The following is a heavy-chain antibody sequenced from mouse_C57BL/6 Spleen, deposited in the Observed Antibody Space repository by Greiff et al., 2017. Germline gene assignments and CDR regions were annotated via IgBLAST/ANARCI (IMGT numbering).Heavy chain of an antibody. CDR3: AKGGYYGSSYPFAY. CDR2: IWGGGST. Sequence: VKLVESGPGLVAPSQSLSISCTASGFSLTSYGVDWVRQPPGKGLEWLGVIWGGGSTNYYSALMSRLSISKDNSKSQVFIKMNSLQTEDTAMYYCAKGGYYGSSYPFAYWGQGTLVTVSA. V-gene: IGHV2-9*01. J-gene: IGHJ3*01. CDR1: GFSLTSYG. D-gene: IGHD1-1*01.